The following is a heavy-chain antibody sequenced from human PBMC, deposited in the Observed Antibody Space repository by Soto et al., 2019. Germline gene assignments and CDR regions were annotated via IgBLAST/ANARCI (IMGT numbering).Heavy chain of an antibody. D-gene: IGHD4-17*01. CDR3: VRGNDFGDFFDY. Sequence: QVQLVESGPGLVKPSQTLSLTCTVSGASISSGDDYWTWIRQPPGKGLEWISYIDNSGNIYHNPSLKSRLTISLDTSKNQFSLKVSSVTAADTAVYYCVRGNDFGDFFDYWGQGTLVTVSS. V-gene: IGHV4-30-4*01. CDR2: IDNSGNI. CDR1: GASISSGDDY. J-gene: IGHJ4*02.